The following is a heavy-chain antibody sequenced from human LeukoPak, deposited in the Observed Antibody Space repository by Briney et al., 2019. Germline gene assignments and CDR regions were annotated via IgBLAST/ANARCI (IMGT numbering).Heavy chain of an antibody. Sequence: SETLSLTCTVSGGSISSDYWSWIRQPPGKGLEWIGYIYYSGSTNYNPSLKSRATISVDTSKKQFSQKLSSVTAADTAVYYCARRSMVRTVGYYYGMDVWGQGTTVIVSS. V-gene: IGHV4-59*08. CDR1: GGSISSDY. CDR2: IYYSGST. D-gene: IGHD4/OR15-4a*01. CDR3: ARRSMVRTVGYYYGMDV. J-gene: IGHJ6*02.